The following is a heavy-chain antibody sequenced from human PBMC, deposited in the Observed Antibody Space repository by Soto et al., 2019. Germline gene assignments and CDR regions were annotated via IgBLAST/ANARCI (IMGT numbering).Heavy chain of an antibody. J-gene: IGHJ4*02. V-gene: IGHV2-5*02. CDR3: AHIPPTEVGGYDPGFVY. Sequence: QITLKESGPTLVKPTQTLTLTCTVSGFSLSTSGVGVGWIRQPPGKALEWLALIYWDDDKRYRPSLKSRLTITKDTSKSRVVLTMTNMDLVDTATYSGAHIPPTEVGGYDPGFVYWGQGTLVTGSS. D-gene: IGHD5-12*01. CDR2: IYWDDDK. CDR1: GFSLSTSGVG.